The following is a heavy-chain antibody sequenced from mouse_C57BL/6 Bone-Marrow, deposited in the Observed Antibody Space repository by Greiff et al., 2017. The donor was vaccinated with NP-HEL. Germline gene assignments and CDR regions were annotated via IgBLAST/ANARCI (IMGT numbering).Heavy chain of an antibody. V-gene: IGHV7-1*01. CDR1: GFTFSDFY. CDR3: ARDSNYVGFAY. CDR2: SRNKANDYTT. Sequence: EVKLMESGGGLVQSGRSLRLSCATSGFTFSDFYMEWVRQAPGKGLEWIAASRNKANDYTTEYSASVKGRFIVSRDTSQSILYLQMNALRAEDTAIYYCARDSNYVGFAYWGQGTLDTVSA. J-gene: IGHJ3*01. D-gene: IGHD2-5*01.